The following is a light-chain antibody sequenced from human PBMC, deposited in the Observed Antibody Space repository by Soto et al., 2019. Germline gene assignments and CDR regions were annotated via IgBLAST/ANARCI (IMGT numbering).Light chain of an antibody. CDR3: QQYANSPYT. J-gene: IGKJ2*01. V-gene: IGKV3-20*01. CDR1: QSVSSSN. Sequence: ELTQSPGTLSLSPGERATLSCRASQSVSSSNLAWYQKKPGQAPRVLIYGASTRATGIPDRFSGSGSGTDFILTISRLEPEDFAVYYCQQYANSPYTFGQGTNLEIK. CDR2: GAS.